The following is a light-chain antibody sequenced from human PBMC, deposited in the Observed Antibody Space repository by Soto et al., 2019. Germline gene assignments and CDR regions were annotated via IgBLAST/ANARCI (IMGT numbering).Light chain of an antibody. CDR2: DVS. V-gene: IGLV2-14*01. CDR1: SIDVGGYNY. J-gene: IGLJ1*01. CDR3: RSYTSSSTL. Sequence: QSVLTQPASVSGSPGQSITISCPGTSIDVGGYNYVSWYQQHPGKAPKLMIYDVSNRPSGVSNRFSGSKSGNTASLTISGLQAEDEADYYCRSYTSSSTLFGTGTKVTVL.